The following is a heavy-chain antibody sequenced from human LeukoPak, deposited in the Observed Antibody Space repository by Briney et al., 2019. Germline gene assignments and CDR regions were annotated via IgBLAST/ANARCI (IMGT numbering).Heavy chain of an antibody. D-gene: IGHD6-13*01. CDR2: ISSNGGST. CDR3: VKDQGYSSSWYWFDP. V-gene: IGHV3-64D*06. CDR1: GFTFSSYA. Sequence: GGSLRLSCSASGFTFSSYAMHWVRLAPGKGLEYVSAISSNGGSTYYADSVKGRFTISRDNSKNTLYLQMSSLRAEDTAVYYCVKDQGYSSSWYWFDPWGQGTLVTVSS. J-gene: IGHJ5*02.